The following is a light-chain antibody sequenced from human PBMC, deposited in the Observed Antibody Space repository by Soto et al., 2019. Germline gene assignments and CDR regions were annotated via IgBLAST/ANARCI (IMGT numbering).Light chain of an antibody. J-gene: IGLJ2*01. V-gene: IGLV2-14*01. CDR3: SSYTSTSNLVV. CDR1: SSDIGGYNY. Sequence: QSALTQPASVSGSPGQSITISCTGTSSDIGGYNYVSWYQQHPGKAPKVMVFDVSNRPSGVSYRFSGSKSGNTASLTISGLQAEDEADYYCSSYTSTSNLVVFGGGTQLTVL. CDR2: DVS.